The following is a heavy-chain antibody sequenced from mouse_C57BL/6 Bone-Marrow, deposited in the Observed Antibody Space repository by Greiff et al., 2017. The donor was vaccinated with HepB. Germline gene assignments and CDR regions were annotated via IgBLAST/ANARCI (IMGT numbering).Heavy chain of an antibody. V-gene: IGHV1-82*01. CDR2: IYPGDGDT. D-gene: IGHD2-5*01. CDR1: GYAFSSSW. CDR3: ARGGFPYSNYYY. Sequence: QVQLQQSGPELVKPGASVKISCKASGYAFSSSWMNWVKQRPGKGLEWIGRIYPGDGDTNYNGKFKGKATLTADKSSSTAYMQLSSLTSEDSAVYFCARGGFPYSNYYYWGQGTTLTVSS. J-gene: IGHJ2*01.